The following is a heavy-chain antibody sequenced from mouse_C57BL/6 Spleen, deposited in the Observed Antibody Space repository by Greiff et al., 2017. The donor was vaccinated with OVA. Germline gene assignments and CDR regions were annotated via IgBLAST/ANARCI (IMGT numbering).Heavy chain of an antibody. V-gene: IGHV1-81*01. Sequence: QVQLKESGAELARPGASVKLSCKASGYTFTSYGISWVKQRTGQGLEWIGEIYPRSGNTYYNEKFKGKATLTADKSSSTAYMELRSLTSEDSAVYFCARWVVETWFAYWGQGTLVTVSA. D-gene: IGHD1-1*01. CDR1: GYTFTSYG. J-gene: IGHJ3*01. CDR2: IYPRSGNT. CDR3: ARWVVETWFAY.